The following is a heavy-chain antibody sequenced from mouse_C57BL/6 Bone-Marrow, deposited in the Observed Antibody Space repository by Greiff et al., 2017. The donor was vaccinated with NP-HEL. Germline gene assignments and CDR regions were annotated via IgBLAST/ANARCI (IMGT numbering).Heavy chain of an antibody. CDR3: ARHALYYYGSSYYAMDY. CDR2: FYPGSGSI. CDR1: GYTFTEYT. V-gene: IGHV1-62-2*01. D-gene: IGHD1-1*01. Sequence: QVQLKESGAELVKPGASVKLSCKASGYTFTEYTIPLVKPRSGQGLEWIGWFYPGSGSIKYNEKFKDKATLTADKSSSTVYMELSRLTSEDSAVYFCARHALYYYGSSYYAMDYWGQGTSVTVSS. J-gene: IGHJ4*01.